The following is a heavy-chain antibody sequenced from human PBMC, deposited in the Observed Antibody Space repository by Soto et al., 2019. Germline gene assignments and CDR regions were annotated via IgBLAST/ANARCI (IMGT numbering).Heavy chain of an antibody. V-gene: IGHV3-66*01. CDR2: IYSGGST. D-gene: IGHD3-9*01. CDR1: GFTVSSNY. Sequence: PGGSLRLSCAASGFTVSSNYMSWVRQAPGKGLEWVSVIYSGGSTYYADSVKGRFTISRDNSKNTLYLQMNSLRAEDTAVYYCARVWLATRDAIDIWGQGTMVTVSS. J-gene: IGHJ3*02. CDR3: ARVWLATRDAIDI.